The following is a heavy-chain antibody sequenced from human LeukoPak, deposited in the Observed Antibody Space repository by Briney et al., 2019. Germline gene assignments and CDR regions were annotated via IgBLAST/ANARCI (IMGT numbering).Heavy chain of an antibody. J-gene: IGHJ3*02. D-gene: IGHD4-17*01. V-gene: IGHV4-30-4*01. Sequence: PSETLSLTCTVSGGSISSGDYYWSWIRQPPGKGLEWIGYIYYSGSTYYNPSLKSRVTISVDTSKNQFSLKLSSVTAADTAVYYCARPDYGDYMFAFDIWGQGTMVTVSS. CDR3: ARPDYGDYMFAFDI. CDR1: GGSISSGDYY. CDR2: IYYSGST.